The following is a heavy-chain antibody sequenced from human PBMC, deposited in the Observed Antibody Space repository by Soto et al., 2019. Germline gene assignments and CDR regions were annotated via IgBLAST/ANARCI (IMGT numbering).Heavy chain of an antibody. J-gene: IGHJ5*02. D-gene: IGHD5-18*01. V-gene: IGHV1-18*01. Sequence: ASVPGSCPAAGSSFPSDGGSWGRQATGQGLEWMGWISAYNGNTNYAQKLQGRVTMTTDTSTSTAYMELRSLRSDDTAVYYCARHGGYRYGYGDNWFDPWGQGTLVTVSS. CDR2: ISAYNGNT. CDR3: ARHGGYRYGYGDNWFDP. CDR1: GSSFPSDG.